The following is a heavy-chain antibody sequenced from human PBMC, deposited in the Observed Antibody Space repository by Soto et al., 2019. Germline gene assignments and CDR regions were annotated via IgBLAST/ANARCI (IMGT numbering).Heavy chain of an antibody. CDR1: GNRCTRPW. CDR2: IYPSDSDT. Sequence: EFLKISCKGPGNRCTRPWIGWVRQMPGKGLECMGIIYPSDSDTRYSPSIQGQVTISADKSTSTAYLQWSSLKASDTAIYFCARREFGGDGFDTWGQGTMVTVSS. V-gene: IGHV5-51*01. J-gene: IGHJ3*02. D-gene: IGHD2-15*01. CDR3: ARREFGGDGFDT.